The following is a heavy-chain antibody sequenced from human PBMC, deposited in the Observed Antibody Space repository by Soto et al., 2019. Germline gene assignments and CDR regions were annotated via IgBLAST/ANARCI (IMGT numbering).Heavy chain of an antibody. CDR2: ISYDGSNK. CDR1: GFTFSSYA. CDR3: AREKQWLVPFDY. D-gene: IGHD6-19*01. J-gene: IGHJ4*02. Sequence: GGSLRLSCAASGFTFSSYAMHWVRQAPGKGLEWVAVISYDGSNKYYADSAKGRFTISRDNSKNTLYLQMNSLRAEDTAVYYCAREKQWLVPFDYWGQGTLVTVSS. V-gene: IGHV3-30-3*01.